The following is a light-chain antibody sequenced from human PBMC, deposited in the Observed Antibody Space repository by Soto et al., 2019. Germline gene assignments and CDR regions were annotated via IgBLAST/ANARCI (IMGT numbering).Light chain of an antibody. V-gene: IGKV1-12*01. CDR2: AAS. CDR1: QDIGSW. J-gene: IGKJ5*01. CDR3: QQYGSSPRT. Sequence: DIQMTQSPSSVSASVADTVTSTCRASQDIGSWLAWFQQKPGRAPKLLIYAASSLQSGVPSRFSGSGSGADFTLTISRLEPGDFAVYYCQQYGSSPRTFGQGTRLEIK.